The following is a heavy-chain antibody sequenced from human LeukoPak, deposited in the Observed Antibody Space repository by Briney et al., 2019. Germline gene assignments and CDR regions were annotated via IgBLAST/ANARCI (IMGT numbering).Heavy chain of an antibody. J-gene: IGHJ4*02. CDR1: GYTFTSNY. CDR3: ARDCSSTRCQGPVFDN. V-gene: IGHV1-46*01. CDR2: FHPSGGNT. D-gene: IGHD2-2*01. Sequence: ASVKVSCKASGYTFTSNYMHWVRQAPGQGLEWMGIFHPSGGNTNYAQKFQGRVAVTRDTSTSTAYMELSCLRSEDTAIYYCARDCSSTRCQGPVFDNWGQGTLVTVSS.